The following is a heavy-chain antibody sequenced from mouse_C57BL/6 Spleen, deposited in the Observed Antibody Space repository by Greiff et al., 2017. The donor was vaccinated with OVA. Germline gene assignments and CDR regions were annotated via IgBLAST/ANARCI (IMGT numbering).Heavy chain of an antibody. D-gene: IGHD2-1*01. Sequence: QVQLQQPGAELVRPGSSVKLSCKASGYTFTSYWMHWVKQRPIQGFEWIGNIDPSDSETHYNQKFKDKATLTVDKSSSTAYMQLSSLTSEDSAVYYCATPYGNYYAMDYWGQGTSVTVSS. V-gene: IGHV1-52*01. CDR3: ATPYGNYYAMDY. CDR1: GYTFTSYW. J-gene: IGHJ4*01. CDR2: IDPSDSET.